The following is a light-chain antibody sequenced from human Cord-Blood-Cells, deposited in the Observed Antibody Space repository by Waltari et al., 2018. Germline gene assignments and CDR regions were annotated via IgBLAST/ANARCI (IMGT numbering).Light chain of an antibody. CDR3: SSYTSSSTLE. J-gene: IGLJ3*02. CDR2: DVS. Sequence: QSALTQPASVSGSPGQSITISCTGTSSDVGGYNYVSWYQQHPGKAPKLMIYDVSNRPSGVANLCSGSTFGNTASLTIAGLQAEDEADYYCSSYTSSSTLEFGGGTKLTVL. CDR1: SSDVGGYNY. V-gene: IGLV2-14*01.